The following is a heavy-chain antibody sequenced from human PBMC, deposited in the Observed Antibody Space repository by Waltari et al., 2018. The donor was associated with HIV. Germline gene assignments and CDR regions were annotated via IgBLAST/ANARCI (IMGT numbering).Heavy chain of an antibody. Sequence: QEQLVQSGAEVKKPGASVKVSWKASGYSFNDYYIHWIRQAPGQGLESVGWVNPKNGVAHYAQKFEGRVTISSDTSSRTVYMDFRRLTSDDTAVFYCVRGGTHPWGQGTLITVSS. CDR1: GYSFNDYY. D-gene: IGHD1-1*01. J-gene: IGHJ5*02. CDR3: VRGGTHP. CDR2: VNPKNGVA. V-gene: IGHV1-2*02.